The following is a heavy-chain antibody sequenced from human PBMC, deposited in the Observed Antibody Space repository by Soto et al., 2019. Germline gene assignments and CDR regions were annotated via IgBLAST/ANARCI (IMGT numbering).Heavy chain of an antibody. V-gene: IGHV3-33*01. Sequence: QVQLVESGGGVVQPGRSLRVSCAASGFTFSNYGMHWVRQAPGKGLEWVAIIWYDGSNEYYADSVKGRFTISRDNSKNTVYLQMNSLRAEDTAVYYCARDDYYYCYGMDVWGKGTTVTVSS. CDR3: ARDDYYYCYGMDV. J-gene: IGHJ6*04. CDR1: GFTFSNYG. CDR2: IWYDGSNE.